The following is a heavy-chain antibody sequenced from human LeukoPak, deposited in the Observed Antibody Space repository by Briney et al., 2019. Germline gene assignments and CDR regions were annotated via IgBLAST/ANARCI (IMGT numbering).Heavy chain of an antibody. Sequence: SETLSLTCAVYGGSFSGYYWGWIRQPPGKGLEWIGYIYYSGSTNYNPSLKSRVTISVDTSKNQFSLKLSSVTAADTAVYYCARSVEGYCSGGSCYSYYYYMDVWGKGTTVTVSS. J-gene: IGHJ6*03. CDR1: GGSFSGYY. CDR2: IYYSGST. V-gene: IGHV4-59*01. D-gene: IGHD2-15*01. CDR3: ARSVEGYCSGGSCYSYYYYMDV.